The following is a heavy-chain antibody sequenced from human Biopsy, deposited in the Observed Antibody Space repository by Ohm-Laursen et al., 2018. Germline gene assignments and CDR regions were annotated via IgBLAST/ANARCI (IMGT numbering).Heavy chain of an antibody. CDR1: GLTFSRYS. D-gene: IGHD2-2*01. CDR3: ARVLLPAAAVHYGMDV. V-gene: IGHV3-21*01. J-gene: IGHJ6*02. Sequence: SLRLSCAASGLTFSRYSMHWVRQAPGKGLEWVSSISSSSNFIYYGDSVKGRSTISRDNAKNSLYLQMSSLRAGDTAVYYCARVLLPAAAVHYGMDVWGQGTTVTVSS. CDR2: ISSSSNFI.